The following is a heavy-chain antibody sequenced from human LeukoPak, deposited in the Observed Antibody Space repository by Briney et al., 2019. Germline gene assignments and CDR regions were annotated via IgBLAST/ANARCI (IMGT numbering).Heavy chain of an antibody. CDR3: AELGITMIGGV. J-gene: IGHJ6*04. CDR1: GFTFSSYE. V-gene: IGHV3-48*03. Sequence: GGSLRLSCAASGFTFSSYEMNWVRQAPGKGLEWVSYISSSGSTKYYADSVKGRFTFSRDNAKNSLYLQMNSLRAEDTAVYYCAELGITMIGGVWGKGTTVTISS. CDR2: ISSSGSTK. D-gene: IGHD3-10*02.